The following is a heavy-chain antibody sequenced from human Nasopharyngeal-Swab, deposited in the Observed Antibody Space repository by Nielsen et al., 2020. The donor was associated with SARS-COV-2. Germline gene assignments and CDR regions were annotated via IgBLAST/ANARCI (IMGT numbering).Heavy chain of an antibody. V-gene: IGHV3-7*01. CDR2: IKQDGSEI. J-gene: IGHJ3*02. Sequence: GESLKISCAASGFAFSDYYMKWLRQAPGKGLEWVANIKQDGSEIYYADSVKGRFTISSDNARNSLYLQMRSLRAEDTAVYHCARHGADCSRTSCYRRHGFDIWGQGTMVTVSS. D-gene: IGHD2-2*02. CDR3: ARHGADCSRTSCYRRHGFDI. CDR1: GFAFSDYY.